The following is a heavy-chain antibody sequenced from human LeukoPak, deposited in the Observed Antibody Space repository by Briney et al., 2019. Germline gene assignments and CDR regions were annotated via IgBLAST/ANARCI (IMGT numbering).Heavy chain of an antibody. CDR1: GGSIRSYY. V-gene: IGHV4-59*01. Sequence: SGTLSLTCAVSGGSIRSYYWSWIRQPPGKGLEWIGYIYYSGSTNYNPSLKSRVTISVDTSKNQFSLKLSSVTAADTAVYYCARVLRGEQWLPRDWFDPWGQGTLVTVSS. CDR2: IYYSGST. J-gene: IGHJ5*02. CDR3: ARVLRGEQWLPRDWFDP. D-gene: IGHD6-19*01.